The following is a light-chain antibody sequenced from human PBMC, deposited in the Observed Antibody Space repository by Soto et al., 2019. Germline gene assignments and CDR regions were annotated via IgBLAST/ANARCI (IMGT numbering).Light chain of an antibody. CDR2: AAS. V-gene: IGKV1-5*03. Sequence: DIQMTQSPSTLSASVGDRVTITCRASQSISRYLAWYQQRPGKAPELLIYAASSLESGVPSRFSGSGSGTEFTLTISSLQPDDFATYYCQQYYNYWTFGQGTK. CDR1: QSISRY. J-gene: IGKJ1*01. CDR3: QQYYNYWT.